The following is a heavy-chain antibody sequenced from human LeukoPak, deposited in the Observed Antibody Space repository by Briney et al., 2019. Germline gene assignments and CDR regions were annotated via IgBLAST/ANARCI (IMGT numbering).Heavy chain of an antibody. Sequence: ASVKVSCKASGGTFGSYAISWVRQAPGQGLEWMGRIIPIFGAANYAKKYEGRVTIATDESTRTAYMELSSLRSEDTAVYYCARAAVAGGYYYYYMDVWGKGTTVTVSS. V-gene: IGHV1-69*05. CDR1: GGTFGSYA. CDR2: IIPIFGAA. CDR3: ARAAVAGGYYYYYMDV. J-gene: IGHJ6*03. D-gene: IGHD6-19*01.